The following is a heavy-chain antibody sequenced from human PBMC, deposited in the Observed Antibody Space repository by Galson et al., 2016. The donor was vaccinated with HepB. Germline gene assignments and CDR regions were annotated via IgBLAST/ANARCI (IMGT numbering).Heavy chain of an antibody. CDR3: TRGSRCSGGRCYSPAFDY. J-gene: IGHJ4*02. Sequence: SVKVSCKASGYTFNTYGIGWVRQAPGQGFEWMEWISGTNGNTNYAQSLQGRVTMTRDTSTSTVYMELRSLRFDDTATYYCTRGSRCSGGRCYSPAFDYWGQGTLVTVSS. V-gene: IGHV1-18*01. CDR2: ISGTNGNT. D-gene: IGHD2-15*01. CDR1: GYTFNTYG.